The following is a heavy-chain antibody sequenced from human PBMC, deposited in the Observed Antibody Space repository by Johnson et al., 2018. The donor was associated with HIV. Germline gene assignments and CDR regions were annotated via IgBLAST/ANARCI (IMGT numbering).Heavy chain of an antibody. CDR2: IKQDGREK. CDR3: ARDYYDLPWGYDAFDI. CDR1: GFTFSSYW. D-gene: IGHD3-22*01. Sequence: VQLVESGGGLVQPGGSLRLSCAASGFTFSSYWMSWVRQAPGKGLEWVANIKQDGREKYYLDSVKGRFTISRDNAKNSLDLQMDSLRAEETAVDYCARDYYDLPWGYDAFDIWGQGTMVTVSS. V-gene: IGHV3-7*05. J-gene: IGHJ3*02.